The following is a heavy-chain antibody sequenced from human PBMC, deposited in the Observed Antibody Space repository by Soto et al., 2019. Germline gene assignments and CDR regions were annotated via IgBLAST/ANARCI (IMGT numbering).Heavy chain of an antibody. J-gene: IGHJ1*01. D-gene: IGHD1-26*01. V-gene: IGHV3-30-3*01. Sequence: QVQLVESGGGVVKPGRSLRLSCASSGFTFSSYAMHWVRQAPGKGLEWVAVISYDGSNKYYADSVKGRFTISRDNSKNTLYMQMNSLRAEDTAVYYCARDRATSVGAYSYFQHWGQGTLVTVSS. CDR3: ARDRATSVGAYSYFQH. CDR1: GFTFSSYA. CDR2: ISYDGSNK.